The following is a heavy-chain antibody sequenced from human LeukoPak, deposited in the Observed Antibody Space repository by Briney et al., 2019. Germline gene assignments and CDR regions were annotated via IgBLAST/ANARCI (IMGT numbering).Heavy chain of an antibody. Sequence: GGSLRLSCAASGFTFSSYAMSWVRQAPGKGLEWVSAISGSGGSTYYADSVKGRFTISRDNSKNTLYLQMNSLRAEDTAVYYCAKALHPYYSDYVGEIGMDVWGQGTTVTVSS. J-gene: IGHJ6*02. V-gene: IGHV3-23*01. CDR2: ISGSGGST. D-gene: IGHD4-11*01. CDR1: GFTFSSYA. CDR3: AKALHPYYSDYVGEIGMDV.